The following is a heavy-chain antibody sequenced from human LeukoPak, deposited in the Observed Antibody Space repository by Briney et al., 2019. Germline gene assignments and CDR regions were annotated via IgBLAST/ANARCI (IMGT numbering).Heavy chain of an antibody. V-gene: IGHV4-38-2*01. D-gene: IGHD3-3*01. CDR2: IYHSGST. J-gene: IGHJ4*02. Sequence: SETLSLTCAVSGYSISSGYYWGWIRQPPGKGLEWIGSIYHSGSTYYNPSLKSRVTISLDTSKNQFSLKLSSVTAADTAVYCCARLGWGYYDPLGVDYWGQGTLVTVSS. CDR3: ARLGWGYYDPLGVDY. CDR1: GYSISSGYY.